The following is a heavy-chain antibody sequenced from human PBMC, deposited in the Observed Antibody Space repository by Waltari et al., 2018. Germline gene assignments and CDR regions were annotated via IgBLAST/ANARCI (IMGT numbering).Heavy chain of an antibody. CDR3: ARLPPNYGDYADYYYGMDV. V-gene: IGHV4-38-2*01. CDR1: GYSISSGYY. D-gene: IGHD4-17*01. Sequence: QVQLQESGPGLVKPSETLSLTCAVSGYSISSGYYWGWIRQPPGKGLEWIGSIYHSGSTYYNPSLKSRGTISVDTSKNQFSLKLSSVTAADTAVYYCARLPPNYGDYADYYYGMDVWGQGTTVTVSS. CDR2: IYHSGST. J-gene: IGHJ6*02.